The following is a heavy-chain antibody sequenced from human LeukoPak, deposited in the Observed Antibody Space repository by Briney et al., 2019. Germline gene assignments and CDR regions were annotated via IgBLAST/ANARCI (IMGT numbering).Heavy chain of an antibody. CDR3: VRPDSARYCSSTSCRARSNYMDV. CDR2: INPTGST. D-gene: IGHD2-2*01. J-gene: IGHJ6*03. CDR1: GASFSGYY. Sequence: PSETLSLTCAVYGASFSGYYWSWIRQPPGRGLEWIGEINPTGSTNYKPSLKRRVTISADTSKNQFSLKLSSVTAADTAVYYCVRPDSARYCSSTSCRARSNYMDVWGKGTTVTVSS. V-gene: IGHV4-34*01.